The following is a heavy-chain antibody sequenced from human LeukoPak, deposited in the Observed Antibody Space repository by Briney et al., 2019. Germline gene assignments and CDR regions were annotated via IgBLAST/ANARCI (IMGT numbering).Heavy chain of an antibody. CDR2: IYYSGRT. J-gene: IGHJ6*02. Sequence: PSETLSLTCTVSGGSISSSYWSWIRQPPGKGLEWIGYIYYSGRTNYNPSLKGRVTISVDTSKNQFSLKLSSVTAADTAVYYCARVGVGTTMDVWGQGTTVSVSS. V-gene: IGHV4-59*01. CDR3: ARVGVGTTMDV. D-gene: IGHD2-21*02. CDR1: GGSISSSY.